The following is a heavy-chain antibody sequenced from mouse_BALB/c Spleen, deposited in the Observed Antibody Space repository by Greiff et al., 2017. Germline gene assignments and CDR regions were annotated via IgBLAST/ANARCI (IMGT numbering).Heavy chain of an antibody. D-gene: IGHD2-14*01. V-gene: IGHV5-6*01. CDR3: ARLDRYDYAMDY. J-gene: IGHJ4*01. CDR1: GFTFSSYG. Sequence: EVKLVESGGDLVKPGGSLKLSCAASGFTFSSYGMSWVRQTPDKRLEWVATISSGGSYTYYPDSVKGRFTISRDNAKNTLYLQMSSLKSEDTAMYYCARLDRYDYAMDYWGQGTSVTVSS. CDR2: ISSGGSYT.